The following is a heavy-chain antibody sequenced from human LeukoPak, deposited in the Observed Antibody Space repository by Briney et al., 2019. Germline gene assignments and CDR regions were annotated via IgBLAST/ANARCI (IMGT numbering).Heavy chain of an antibody. CDR2: INQSGRT. CDR1: GGSFSGYY. CDR3: AREDVTLLDY. Sequence: SETLSLTCAVYGGSFSGYYWGWVRQPPGKGLEWIGEINQSGRTNYNPSLKSRVTISVDTSKNQCSLKLSSVAAADTAVYYCAREDVTLLDYWGQGTLVTVSS. J-gene: IGHJ4*02. V-gene: IGHV4-34*01. D-gene: IGHD2-21*02.